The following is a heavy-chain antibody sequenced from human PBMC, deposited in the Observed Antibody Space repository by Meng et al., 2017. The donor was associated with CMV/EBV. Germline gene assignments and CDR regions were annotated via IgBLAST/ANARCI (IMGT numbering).Heavy chain of an antibody. V-gene: IGHV3-30*02. CDR2: IRYDGSDK. Sequence: GESLKISCAASGFSFTDYGMHWVRQAPGKGLEWVTFIRYDGSDKYYADSVKGRFTISRDNSRNTVYLQMNSLRAEDTAVYYCAREYSYYGSGSDGSGYWGQGTLVTVSS. CDR3: AREYSYYGSGSDGSGY. CDR1: GFSFTDYG. D-gene: IGHD3-10*01. J-gene: IGHJ4*02.